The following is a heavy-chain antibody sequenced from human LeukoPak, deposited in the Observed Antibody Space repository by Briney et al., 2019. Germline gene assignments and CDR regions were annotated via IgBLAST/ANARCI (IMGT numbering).Heavy chain of an antibody. CDR2: ISWNSGSI. V-gene: IGHV3-9*01. D-gene: IGHD5-12*01. CDR3: ARDWNVGITYDYQDAFDI. CDR1: GFTFDDYA. Sequence: PGRSLRLSCAASGFTFDDYAMHWVRQAPGKGLEWVSGISWNSGSIGYADSVKGRFTISRDNAKNSLYLQMNSLRAEDTAVYYCARDWNVGITYDYQDAFDIWGQGTMVTVSS. J-gene: IGHJ3*02.